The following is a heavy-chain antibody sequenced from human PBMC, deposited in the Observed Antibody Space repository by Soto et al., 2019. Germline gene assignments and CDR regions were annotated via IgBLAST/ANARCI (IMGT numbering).Heavy chain of an antibody. CDR3: AKDSNGGYFAPNYGMDV. CDR2: ISWDGGST. D-gene: IGHD4-17*01. V-gene: IGHV3-43*01. CDR1: GFTFDDYT. Sequence: GGSLRLSCAASGFTFDDYTMHWVRQAPGKGLEWVSLISWDGGSTYYADSVKGRFTISRDNSKNSLYLQMNSLRTEDTALYYCAKDSNGGYFAPNYGMDVWGQGTTVTVSS. J-gene: IGHJ6*02.